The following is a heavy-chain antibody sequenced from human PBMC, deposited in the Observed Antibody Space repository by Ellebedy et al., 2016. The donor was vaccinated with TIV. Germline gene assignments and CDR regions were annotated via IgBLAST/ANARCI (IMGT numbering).Heavy chain of an antibody. CDR3: AKGRGGGSDTSAPRYYFDY. CDR1: GFTFSSYA. D-gene: IGHD3-22*01. V-gene: IGHV3-23*01. J-gene: IGHJ4*02. Sequence: PGGSLRLSCAAPGFTFSSYAMSWVRQAPGKGLGWVSTISNTGSRTYYADSVEGRFIIPGDNSKKTQYLQMNSLGAEDRAVYYCAKGRGGGSDTSAPRYYFDYWGLGTLVTVSS. CDR2: ISNTGSRT.